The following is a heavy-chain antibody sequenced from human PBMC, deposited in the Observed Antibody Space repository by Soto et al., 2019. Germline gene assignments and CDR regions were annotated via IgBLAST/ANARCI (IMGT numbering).Heavy chain of an antibody. CDR3: ARDWKRIAGRFDP. CDR1: GGTFSSYT. CDR2: IIPILGIA. J-gene: IGHJ5*02. V-gene: IGHV1-69*08. D-gene: IGHD2-21*01. Sequence: QVQLVQSGAEVKKPGSSVKVSCKASGGTFSSYTISWVRQAPGQGLEWMGRIIPILGIANYAQKFQGRVTITADKSTSTAYMELSSLRSEDTAVYYCARDWKRIAGRFDPWGQGTLVTVSS.